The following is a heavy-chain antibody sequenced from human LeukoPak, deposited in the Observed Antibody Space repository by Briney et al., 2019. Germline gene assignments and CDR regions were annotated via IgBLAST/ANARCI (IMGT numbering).Heavy chain of an antibody. J-gene: IGHJ4*02. D-gene: IGHD6-13*01. CDR1: GFTFSAYS. CDR2: IGYGTSTI. CDR3: ARDVTYGSSWFNSVGFDY. Sequence: GESLRLSCAATGFTFSAYSLNWVRQAPGKGLEWVSYIGYGTSTIYYADSVKGRFTISRDNAKNSLYLQMDSLKDEDTAVYYCARDVTYGSSWFNSVGFDYWGQGTLVTVSS. V-gene: IGHV3-48*02.